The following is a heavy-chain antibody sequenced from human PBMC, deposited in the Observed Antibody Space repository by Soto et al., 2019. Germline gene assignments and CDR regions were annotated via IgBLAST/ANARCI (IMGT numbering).Heavy chain of an antibody. Sequence: GSLRLSCAASGFTFSSYGMHWVRQAPGKGLEWVAVIWYDGSNKYYADSVKGRFTISRDNSKNTLYLQMNSLRAEDTAVYYCARGDRVYSNYGYVDYWGQGTLVTVSS. J-gene: IGHJ4*02. CDR1: GFTFSSYG. V-gene: IGHV3-33*01. CDR3: ARGDRVYSNYGYVDY. D-gene: IGHD4-4*01. CDR2: IWYDGSNK.